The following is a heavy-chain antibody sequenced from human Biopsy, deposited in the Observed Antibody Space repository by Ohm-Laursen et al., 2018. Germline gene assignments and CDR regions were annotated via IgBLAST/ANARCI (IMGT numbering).Heavy chain of an antibody. Sequence: SLRLSCTASGFRFDNTGMHWVRQGPGKGLEWVAGISWSSDSITYAKSVTGRFTISSDNGENSLYLQMNSLRPEDTALYYCTKNTQWEGSGYLDAFHIWGHGAMVTVSS. D-gene: IGHD3-22*01. V-gene: IGHV3-9*01. CDR2: ISWSSDSI. CDR1: GFRFDNTG. J-gene: IGHJ3*02. CDR3: TKNTQWEGSGYLDAFHI.